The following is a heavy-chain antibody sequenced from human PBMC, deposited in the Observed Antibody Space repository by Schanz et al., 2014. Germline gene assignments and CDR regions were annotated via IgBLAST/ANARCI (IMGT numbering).Heavy chain of an antibody. D-gene: IGHD5-12*01. V-gene: IGHV3-30*18. CDR1: GITLSGYG. Sequence: QVQLVESGGGVVQPGRSLRLSCAASGITLSGYGLHWVRQAPGKGLEWVGFISFDGRNTGYAHSVKGRFTISRDNSKNTVNLQMNSLRAEDTAVYYCAKELNRRGGQTNFYYYYGMDVWGQGTTGTVSS. CDR2: ISFDGRNT. CDR3: AKELNRRGGQTNFYYYYGMDV. J-gene: IGHJ6*02.